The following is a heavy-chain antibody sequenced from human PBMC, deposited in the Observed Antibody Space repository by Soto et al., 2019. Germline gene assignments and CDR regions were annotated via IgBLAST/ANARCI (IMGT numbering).Heavy chain of an antibody. CDR2: MNPNSGNT. CDR3: ARAPTYYDFWCGYPTNYYYYMDV. Sequence: DSVKVSCKASGYTFTSYDINWVRQATGQGLEWMGWMNPNSGNTGYAQKFQGRVTMTRNTSISTAYMELSSLRSADTAVYYCARAPTYYDFWCGYPTNYYYYMDVWGKGTTVPVSS. D-gene: IGHD3-3*01. V-gene: IGHV1-8*01. CDR1: GYTFTSYD. J-gene: IGHJ6*03.